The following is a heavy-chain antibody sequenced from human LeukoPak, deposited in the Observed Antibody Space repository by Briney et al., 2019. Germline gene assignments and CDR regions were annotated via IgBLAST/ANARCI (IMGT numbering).Heavy chain of an antibody. J-gene: IGHJ3*02. V-gene: IGHV1-8*01. D-gene: IGHD2-15*01. CDR1: GYTFTSYD. CDR2: MNPNSGNT. Sequence: ASVKVSCKASGYTFTSYDINWVRQATGQGLEWMGWMNPNSGNTGYAQKFQGRVTMTRNTSISTAYMELSSLRSEDTAVYYCARAGTPDDAFDIWGQGTMVTVSS. CDR3: ARAGTPDDAFDI.